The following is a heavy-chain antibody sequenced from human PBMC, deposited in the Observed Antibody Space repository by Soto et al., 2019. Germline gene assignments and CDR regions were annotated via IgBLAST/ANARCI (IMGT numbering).Heavy chain of an antibody. CDR3: ARVETCSSTSCYSVFDY. CDR2: INSDGSST. Sequence: EVQLVESGGGLVQPGGSLRLSCAASGFTFSSYWMHWVRQAPGKGLVWVSRINSDGSSTTYADSVKGRFTISRDNAKNTLYLHMNSVRAEVTAVYYCARVETCSSTSCYSVFDYWGQGTLVTVSS. CDR1: GFTFSSYW. V-gene: IGHV3-74*03. D-gene: IGHD2-2*01. J-gene: IGHJ4*02.